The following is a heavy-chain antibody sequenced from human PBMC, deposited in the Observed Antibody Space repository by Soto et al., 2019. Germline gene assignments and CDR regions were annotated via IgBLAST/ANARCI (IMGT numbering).Heavy chain of an antibody. CDR3: HGDGY. CDR2: IYSGGTI. V-gene: IGHV3-53*01. J-gene: IGHJ4*02. Sequence: EVQVVESGGGLVQPGGSLRLSCAVSGFTVTINYMSWVRQAPGKGLEWVSVIYSGGTIYYADSVTGRFTISRDTSKITLYLQMNSLRGDDTAVYYCHGDGYWGQGTLVTVSS. CDR1: GFTVTINY.